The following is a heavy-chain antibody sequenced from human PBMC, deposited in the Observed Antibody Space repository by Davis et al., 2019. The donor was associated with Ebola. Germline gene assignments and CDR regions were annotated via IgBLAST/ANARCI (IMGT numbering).Heavy chain of an antibody. Sequence: ASAQVSCKASAYTFSSYAINWVRQAPGQGLEWMGWINPYNGHTSYSQNFQCRVTMTTDTSTNTAYMELRSLRSDDTVMYFCARDRYYSGTFDAFDIWGQGTMLTVSS. CDR1: AYTFSSYA. V-gene: IGHV1-18*01. J-gene: IGHJ3*02. CDR3: ARDRYYSGTFDAFDI. CDR2: INPYNGHT. D-gene: IGHD1-26*01.